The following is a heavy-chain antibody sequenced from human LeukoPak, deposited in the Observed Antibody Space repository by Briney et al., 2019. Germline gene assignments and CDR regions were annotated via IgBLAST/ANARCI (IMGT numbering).Heavy chain of an antibody. CDR1: RFTFSNYA. CDR2: ISGSSGLT. V-gene: IGHV3-23*01. Sequence: GGSLRLSCAASRFTFSNYAMSWVRQAPGRGLEWVSAISGSSGLTYYADSVKGRFTISRDNSKNTLYLQMNSLRAEDTAVYYCTKDRENIVVVPAFDYWGQGTLVTVSS. D-gene: IGHD2-2*01. CDR3: TKDRENIVVVPAFDY. J-gene: IGHJ4*02.